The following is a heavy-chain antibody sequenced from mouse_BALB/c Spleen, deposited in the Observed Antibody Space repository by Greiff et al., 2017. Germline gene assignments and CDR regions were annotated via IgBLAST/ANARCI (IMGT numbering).Heavy chain of an antibody. CDR1: GFTFSSYT. J-gene: IGHJ3*01. Sequence: EVKLQESGGGLVKPGGSLKLSCAASGFTFSSYTMSWVRQTPEKRLEWVATISSGGSYTYYPDSVKGRFTISRDNAKNTLYLQMSSLKSEDTAMYYCTRDGNYGWFAYWGQGTLVTVSA. D-gene: IGHD2-1*01. CDR3: TRDGNYGWFAY. CDR2: ISSGGSYT. V-gene: IGHV5-6-4*01.